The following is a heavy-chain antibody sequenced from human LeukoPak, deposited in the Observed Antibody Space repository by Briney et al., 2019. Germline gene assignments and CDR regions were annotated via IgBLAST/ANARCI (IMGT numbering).Heavy chain of an antibody. V-gene: IGHV3-23*01. CDR2: ISGSGGST. J-gene: IGHJ4*02. CDR3: ARGSFYDYVWGSYRHIFDY. CDR1: GFTFSSYA. D-gene: IGHD3-16*02. Sequence: GGSLRLSCAASGFTFSSYAMSWVRQAPGKGLEWVSAISGSGGSTYYADSVKGRFTISRDNSKNTLYLQMNSLRAEDTVVYYCARGSFYDYVWGSYRHIFDYWGQGTLVTVSS.